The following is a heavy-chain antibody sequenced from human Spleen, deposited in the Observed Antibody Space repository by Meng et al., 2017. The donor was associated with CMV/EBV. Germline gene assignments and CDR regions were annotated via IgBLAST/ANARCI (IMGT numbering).Heavy chain of an antibody. Sequence: GESLKISCAASGFTFSSYWMSWVRQAPGKGLEWVSLISWDGGSTYYADSVKGRFTISRDNSKNSLYLQMNSLRTEDAALYYCARECSSTSCYRDLDYWGQGTLVTVSS. J-gene: IGHJ4*02. V-gene: IGHV3-43*01. CDR1: GFTFSSYW. CDR3: ARECSSTSCYRDLDY. CDR2: ISWDGGST. D-gene: IGHD2-2*02.